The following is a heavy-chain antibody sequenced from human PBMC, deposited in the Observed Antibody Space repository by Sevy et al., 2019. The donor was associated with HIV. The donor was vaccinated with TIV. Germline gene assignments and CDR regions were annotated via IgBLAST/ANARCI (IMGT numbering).Heavy chain of an antibody. J-gene: IGHJ4*02. CDR3: EKVLTEWEIPNDN. CDR1: GFTFSSYS. CDR2: ISPTGGST. D-gene: IGHD1-26*01. V-gene: IGHV3-23*01. Sequence: GGSLRLSCAASGFTFSSYSMNWVRQAPGKGLEWVSGISPTGGSTYYADSVKGRFTISRDNFKNTLYLQMNSLRAEDTAVYYSEKVLTEWEIPNDNWGQGTLVTVSS.